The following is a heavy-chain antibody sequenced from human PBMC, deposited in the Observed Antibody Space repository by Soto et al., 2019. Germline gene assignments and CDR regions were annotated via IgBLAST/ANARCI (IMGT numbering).Heavy chain of an antibody. CDR3: ARDGGYSSSWAYYYYMDV. Sequence: GGSLRLSCAASGFTFSSYWMSWVRQAPGKGLEWVANIKQDGSEKYYVDSVKGRFTISRDNAKNSLYLQMNSLRAEDTAVYYCARDGGYSSSWAYYYYMDVWGKGTTVTVSS. D-gene: IGHD6-13*01. J-gene: IGHJ6*03. CDR1: GFTFSSYW. CDR2: IKQDGSEK. V-gene: IGHV3-7*01.